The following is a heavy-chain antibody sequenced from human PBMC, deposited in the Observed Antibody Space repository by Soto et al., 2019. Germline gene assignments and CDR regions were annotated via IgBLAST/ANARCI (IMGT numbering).Heavy chain of an antibody. D-gene: IGHD3-3*01. CDR2: IWYDGSNK. V-gene: IGHV3-33*01. CDR1: GFTFSSYG. Sequence: ESGGGVVQPGRSLRLSCAASGFTFSSYGMHWVRQAPGKGLEWVAVIWYDGSNKYYADSVKGRFTISRDNPKNTLYLQMNSLRAEDTAVYYCARGRLRFLEWLPFDYWGQGTLVTVSS. J-gene: IGHJ4*02. CDR3: ARGRLRFLEWLPFDY.